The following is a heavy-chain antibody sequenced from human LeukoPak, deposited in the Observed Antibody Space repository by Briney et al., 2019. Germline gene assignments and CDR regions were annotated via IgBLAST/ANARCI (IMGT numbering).Heavy chain of an antibody. CDR1: GFTFSSYW. CDR2: IESYSRII. CDR3: ARQGPNGDLDF. D-gene: IGHD4-17*01. J-gene: IGHJ4*02. Sequence: GGSLRLSCAASGFTFSSYWMSWVRQAPGKGLQWVSYIESYSRIIHYADSVKGRFTISRDDAKNSLFLQMNSLRAEDTAIYYCARQGPNGDLDFWGQGTLVTVSS. V-gene: IGHV3-48*01.